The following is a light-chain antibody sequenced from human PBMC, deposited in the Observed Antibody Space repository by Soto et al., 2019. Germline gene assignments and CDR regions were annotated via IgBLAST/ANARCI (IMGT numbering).Light chain of an antibody. V-gene: IGLV1-40*01. Sequence: QSVLTQPPSVSGAPGQRVTISCTGRSSNIGAGYDVHWYQQLPGTAPKVLIYGNTNRPSGVPDRFSGSKSGTSATLAITGLQAEDEADYHCQSYDSSLSAYVFGTGTKLTVL. CDR1: SSNIGAGYD. CDR2: GNT. CDR3: QSYDSSLSAYV. J-gene: IGLJ1*01.